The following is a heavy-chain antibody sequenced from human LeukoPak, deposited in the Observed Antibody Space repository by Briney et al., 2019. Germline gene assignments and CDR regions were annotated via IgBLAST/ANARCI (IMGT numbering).Heavy chain of an antibody. V-gene: IGHV1-69*13. CDR3: AKPRFTSYSWFDP. CDR1: GGTFSNYA. J-gene: IGHJ5*01. D-gene: IGHD3-3*01. CDR2: INPMFGTA. Sequence: GASVKVSCKASGGTFSNYAISWVRQAPGQGLEWMGGINPMFGTANYAQKFQGRVTMTADESTSTAYMELSSLRSEDTAVYYCAKPRFTSYSWFDPWGQGALVTVSS.